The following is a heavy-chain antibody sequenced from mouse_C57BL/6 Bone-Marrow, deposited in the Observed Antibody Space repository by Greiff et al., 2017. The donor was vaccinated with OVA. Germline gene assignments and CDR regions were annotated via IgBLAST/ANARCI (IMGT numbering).Heavy chain of an antibody. CDR1: GYTFTSYT. Sequence: QVQLQQSGAELARPGASVKMSCKASGYTFTSYTMHWVKQRPGQGLEWIGYINPSSGYTKYNQKFKDKATLTADKSSSTAYMQLSSLTSEDSAVYYCARSFTTVVANYAMDYWGQGTSVTVSS. J-gene: IGHJ4*01. V-gene: IGHV1-4*01. CDR3: ARSFTTVVANYAMDY. D-gene: IGHD1-1*01. CDR2: INPSSGYT.